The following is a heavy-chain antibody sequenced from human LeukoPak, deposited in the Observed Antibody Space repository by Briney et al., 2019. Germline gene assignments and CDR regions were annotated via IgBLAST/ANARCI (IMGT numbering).Heavy chain of an antibody. CDR1: GGSFSGYY. Sequence: SETLSLTCAVYGGSFSGYYWSWIRQPPGKGLEWIGEINHSGSTNYNPSLKSRVTISVDTSKNQFSLKLSSVTAADTAVYYCARGSIVGATRRSPDFDYWGQGTLVTVSS. CDR2: INHSGST. J-gene: IGHJ4*02. D-gene: IGHD1-26*01. V-gene: IGHV4-34*01. CDR3: ARGSIVGATRRSPDFDY.